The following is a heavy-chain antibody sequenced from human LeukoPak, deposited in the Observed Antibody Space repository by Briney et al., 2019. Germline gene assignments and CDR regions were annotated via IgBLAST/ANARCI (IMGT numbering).Heavy chain of an antibody. CDR2: INTYKGDT. CDR1: GYTLTNYN. J-gene: IGHJ4*02. D-gene: IGHD4-23*01. V-gene: IGHV1-18*01. Sequence: ASVKVSCKASGYTLTNYNISWVRKAPGQGLEWMGWINTYKGDTLYAQKLQGRVTMTADTSTNTAYMEFRNLRFDDTAVYYCAREFGHCYGDNCFYIFDTWGQGFRVTVSS. CDR3: AREFGHCYGDNCFYIFDT.